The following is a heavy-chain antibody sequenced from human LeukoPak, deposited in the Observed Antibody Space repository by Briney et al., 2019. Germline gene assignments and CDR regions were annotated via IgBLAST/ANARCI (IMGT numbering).Heavy chain of an antibody. V-gene: IGHV3-30-3*01. CDR3: ARAPDAGY. J-gene: IGHJ4*02. CDR1: GFTFSSYA. CDR2: ISYDGSNK. Sequence: PGGSLRLFCAASGFTFSSYAMHWVRQAPGKGLEWVAVISYDGSNKYYADSVKGRFTISRDNSKNTLYLQMNSLRAEDTAVYYCARAPDAGYWGQGTLVTVSS.